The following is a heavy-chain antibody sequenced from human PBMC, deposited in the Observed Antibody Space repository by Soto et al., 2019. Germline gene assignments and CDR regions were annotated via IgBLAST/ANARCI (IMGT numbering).Heavy chain of an antibody. CDR1: GYTFTRYD. CDR2: MNPNSGNT. V-gene: IGHV1-8*01. J-gene: IGHJ6*03. Sequence: ASVKVSCKASGYTFTRYDVSWVRQATGQGLEWMGWMNPNSGNTGYAQKFQGRVTMTRNTSISTAYMELSSLRSEDTAVYYCGRGRRGITGTYSLGYRYYYYLYMDVWGKGTTVTVSS. D-gene: IGHD1-7*01. CDR3: GRGRRGITGTYSLGYRYYYYLYMDV.